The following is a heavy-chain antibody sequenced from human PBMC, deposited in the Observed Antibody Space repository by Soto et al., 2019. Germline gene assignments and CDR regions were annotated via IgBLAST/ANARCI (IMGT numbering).Heavy chain of an antibody. J-gene: IGHJ4*02. V-gene: IGHV6-1*01. CDR3: AKGGYGNSVFRFDY. CDR1: GDSVSSNSAA. D-gene: IGHD4-17*01. Sequence: QVQLQQSGPGLVKPSQTLSLTCAISGDSVSSNSAAWNWIRQSPSRGLEWLGRTYYRSKWYNDYALSLNSRITINPDTSKNQFSLQLNSVTPEDTAVYYCAKGGYGNSVFRFDYWGQGTLVTVSS. CDR2: TYYRSKWYN.